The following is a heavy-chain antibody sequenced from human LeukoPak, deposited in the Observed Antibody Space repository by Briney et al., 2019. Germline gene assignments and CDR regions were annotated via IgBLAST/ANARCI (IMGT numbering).Heavy chain of an antibody. CDR2: INHSGST. CDR3: ARHSSITMVRGVIPYYYYYMDV. J-gene: IGHJ6*03. V-gene: IGHV4-34*01. D-gene: IGHD3-10*01. CDR1: GGSFSGYY. Sequence: SETLSLTCAVYGGSFSGYYWSWIRQPPGKGLEWIGEINHSGSTNYNPSLKSRGTISVDTSKNQFSLKLSSVHAADTAVYYCARHSSITMVRGVIPYYYYYMDVWGKGTTVTISS.